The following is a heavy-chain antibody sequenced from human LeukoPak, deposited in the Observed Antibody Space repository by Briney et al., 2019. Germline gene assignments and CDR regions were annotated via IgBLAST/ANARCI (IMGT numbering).Heavy chain of an antibody. V-gene: IGHV3-23*01. CDR2: ISGSGGST. Sequence: GGSLILSCAASGFTFSSYAMSWVRQAPGKGLEWVSAISGSGGSTYYADSVKGRFTISRDNSKNTLYLQMNSLRAEDTAVYYCANDCCDSYGSQDFDYWGQGTLVTVSS. J-gene: IGHJ4*02. CDR1: GFTFSSYA. CDR3: ANDCCDSYGSQDFDY. D-gene: IGHD5-18*01.